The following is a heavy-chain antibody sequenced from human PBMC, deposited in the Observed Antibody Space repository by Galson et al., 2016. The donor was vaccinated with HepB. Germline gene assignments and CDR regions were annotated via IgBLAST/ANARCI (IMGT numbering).Heavy chain of an antibody. J-gene: IGHJ4*02. CDR3: VREAGYSNAFGY. V-gene: IGHV3-7*01. D-gene: IGHD4-11*01. CDR2: MNPDGSAN. CDR1: GFSFNNSW. Sequence: SLRLSCAASGFSFNNSWMNWVRQAPGKGPEWVASMNPDGSANYYVGSVRGRYTISRDNSKNTPYVHMNSLRAEDTAVYYCVREAGYSNAFGYWGQGTLVTVSS.